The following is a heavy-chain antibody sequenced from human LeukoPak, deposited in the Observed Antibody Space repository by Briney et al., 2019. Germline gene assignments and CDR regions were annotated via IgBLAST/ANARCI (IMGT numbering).Heavy chain of an antibody. CDR3: ARSNYGGTYWYFDL. CDR1: GGSFSGYY. V-gene: IGHV4-34*01. D-gene: IGHD4-17*01. J-gene: IGHJ2*01. Sequence: SETLSLTCAVYGGSFSGYYWSWIRQPPGKGLEWIGEINHSGSTNYNPSLKSRVTISVDTSKNQFSLKLSSVTAADTAVYYCARSNYGGTYWYFDLWAVAPWSLSPQ. CDR2: INHSGST.